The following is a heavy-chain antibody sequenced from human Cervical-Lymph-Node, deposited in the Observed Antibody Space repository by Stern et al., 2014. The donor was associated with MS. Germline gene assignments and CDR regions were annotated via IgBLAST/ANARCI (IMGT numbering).Heavy chain of an antibody. CDR3: VRSGAGNWFDP. Sequence: MQLVESGGGLVKTGGSLRLSCAASGFTFSAFYMTWMRQAPGKGLEWGSYISTTGSTTYYADSVKGRFTISRDNAKNSVSLQMNSLRVEDTAVYYCVRSGAGNWFDPWGQGTLVTVSS. CDR1: GFTFSAFY. J-gene: IGHJ5*02. V-gene: IGHV3-11*01. D-gene: IGHD3-10*01. CDR2: ISTTGSTT.